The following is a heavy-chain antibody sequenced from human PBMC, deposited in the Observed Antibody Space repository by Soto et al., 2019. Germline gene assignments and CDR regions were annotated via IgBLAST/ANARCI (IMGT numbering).Heavy chain of an antibody. Sequence: SGPTLVNPTQTLTLTCTFSGFSLSTSGVGVGWIRQPPVKALEWLALIYWNDDKRYSPSLKSRLTITKDTSKNQVVLTMTNMDPVDTATYYCAHKGPSYGSGSPPFDYWGQGTLVTVSS. D-gene: IGHD3-10*01. V-gene: IGHV2-5*01. CDR1: GFSLSTSGVG. CDR2: IYWNDDK. J-gene: IGHJ4*02. CDR3: AHKGPSYGSGSPPFDY.